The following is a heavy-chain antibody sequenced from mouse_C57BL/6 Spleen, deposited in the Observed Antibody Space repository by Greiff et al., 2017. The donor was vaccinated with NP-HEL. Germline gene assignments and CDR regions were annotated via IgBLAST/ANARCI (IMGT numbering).Heavy chain of an antibody. CDR2: IDPSDSYT. CDR1: GYTFTSYW. Sequence: QVQLQQSGAELVMPGASVKLSCKASGYTFTSYWMHWVKQRPGQGLEWIGEIDPSDSYTNYNQKFKGKSTLTVDKSSSTAYMQLSSLTSEDSAVYYCARGYITTVVALRGYFDYWGQGTTLTVSS. J-gene: IGHJ2*01. D-gene: IGHD1-1*01. CDR3: ARGYITTVVALRGYFDY. V-gene: IGHV1-69*01.